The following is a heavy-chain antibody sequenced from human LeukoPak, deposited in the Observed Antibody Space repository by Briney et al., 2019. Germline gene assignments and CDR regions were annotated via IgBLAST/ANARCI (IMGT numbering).Heavy chain of an antibody. CDR1: GFTFSSYA. D-gene: IGHD5-24*01. CDR2: IRSSGGTT. J-gene: IGHJ4*02. V-gene: IGHV3-23*01. CDR3: AKDLEMATVGYFDY. Sequence: GGSLRLSCAASGFTFSSYAMSWVRQAPGKGLELVSSIRSSGGTTHYADSVKGRFTISRDDSKNTLSLQMNSLRAEDTAVYYCAKDLEMATVGYFDYWGQGTLVTVSS.